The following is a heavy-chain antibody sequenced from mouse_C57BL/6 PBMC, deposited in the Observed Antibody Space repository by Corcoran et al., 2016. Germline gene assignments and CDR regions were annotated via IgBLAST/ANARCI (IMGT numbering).Heavy chain of an antibody. CDR2: ISYDGSN. CDR1: GYSITSGYY. J-gene: IGHJ4*01. D-gene: IGHD1-1*01. CDR3: ATEGVFTTVVAEDYAMDY. V-gene: IGHV3-6*01. Sequence: DVQLQESGPGLVKPSQSLSLTCSVTGYSITSGYYWNWIRQFPGNKLEWMGYISYDGSNNYNPSLKNRISITRDTSKNQFFLKLNSVTTEDTATYYCATEGVFTTVVAEDYAMDYWGQGTSVTVSS.